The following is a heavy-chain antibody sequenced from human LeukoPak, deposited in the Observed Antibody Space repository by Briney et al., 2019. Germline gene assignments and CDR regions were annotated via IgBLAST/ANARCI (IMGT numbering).Heavy chain of an antibody. V-gene: IGHV3-33*06. CDR3: AKDLWGYDSWSGYYAVRATAFDY. Sequence: GRSLRLSCAASGFTFSSYGMHWVRQAPGKGLEWVAVIWYDGSNKYYADSVKGRFTISRDNSKNTLYLQMNSLRAEDTAVYYCAKDLWGYDSWSGYYAVRATAFDYWGQGTLVTVSS. CDR1: GFTFSSYG. J-gene: IGHJ4*02. CDR2: IWYDGSNK. D-gene: IGHD3-3*01.